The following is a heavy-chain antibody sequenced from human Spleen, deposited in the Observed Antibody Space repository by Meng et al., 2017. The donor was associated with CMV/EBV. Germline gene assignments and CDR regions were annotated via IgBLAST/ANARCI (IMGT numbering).Heavy chain of an antibody. CDR3: ARDSMKGGGFDC. CDR1: EFTFSNYR. CDR2: ISSTSTYI. V-gene: IGHV3-21*04. J-gene: IGHJ4*02. Sequence: GGSLRLSCAAFEFTFSNYRMNWVRQAPGKGLEWISFISSTSTYIQYAASVQGRFTMSRDDSESSLYLQMNGLKTEDTAMYYCARDSMKGGGFDCWGQGTLVTVSS. D-gene: IGHD3-10*01.